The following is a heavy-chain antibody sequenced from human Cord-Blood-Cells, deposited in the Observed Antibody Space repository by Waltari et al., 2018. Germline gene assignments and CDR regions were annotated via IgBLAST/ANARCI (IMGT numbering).Heavy chain of an antibody. CDR2: IYYSGST. Sequence: QLQLQESGPGLVQPSETLSLTCTVSGGSISSRSYYWGWIRQPPGKGLEWIGSIYYSGSTYYNPSLKSRVTISVDTSKNQFSLKLSSVTAADTAVYYCARRSSSSWFDYWGQGTLVTVSS. V-gene: IGHV4-39*01. D-gene: IGHD6-13*01. CDR1: GGSISSRSYY. J-gene: IGHJ4*02. CDR3: ARRSSSSWFDY.